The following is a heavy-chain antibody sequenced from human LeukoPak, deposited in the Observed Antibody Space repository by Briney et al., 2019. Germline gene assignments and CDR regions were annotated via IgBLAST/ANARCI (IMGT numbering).Heavy chain of an antibody. CDR3: ARGGWDDYGDYGPRFDP. Sequence: SETLSLTCAVYGGSFSGYYWSWIRQPPGKGLEWIGEINHSRSTNYNPSLKSRVTISVDTSKNQFSLKLSSVTAADTAVYYCARGGWDDYGDYGPRFDPWGQGTLVTVSS. CDR1: GGSFSGYY. D-gene: IGHD4-17*01. V-gene: IGHV4-34*01. CDR2: INHSRST. J-gene: IGHJ5*02.